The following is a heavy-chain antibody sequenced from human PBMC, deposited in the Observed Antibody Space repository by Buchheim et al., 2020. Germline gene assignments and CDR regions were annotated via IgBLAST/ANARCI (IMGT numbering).Heavy chain of an antibody. D-gene: IGHD1-14*01. J-gene: IGHJ4*02. CDR3: AKETNSGIDH. CDR2: ISYDGSNE. Sequence: QVQLVESGGGVVQPGRSLRLSCAASGFTFSSFGMHWVRQPPGKGREWMAVISYDGSNEYYADSVKGRFTISRDNSQITCFMQMNSLRPEDTAVYYCAKETNSGIDHGGQGTL. CDR1: GFTFSSFG. V-gene: IGHV3-30*18.